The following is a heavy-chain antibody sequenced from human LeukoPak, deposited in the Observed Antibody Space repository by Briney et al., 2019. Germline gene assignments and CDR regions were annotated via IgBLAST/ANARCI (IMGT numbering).Heavy chain of an antibody. CDR3: AREDPGYSSGPLDY. D-gene: IGHD6-19*01. Sequence: GGSLRLSCAASGFTFSSYSMNWVRQAPGKGLEWVSSISSSSSYIYYADSVKGRFTISRDNAKNSLYLQMNSLRAEDTAVYYCAREDPGYSSGPLDYWGQGTLSPSPQ. CDR2: ISSSSSYI. V-gene: IGHV3-21*01. CDR1: GFTFSSYS. J-gene: IGHJ4*02.